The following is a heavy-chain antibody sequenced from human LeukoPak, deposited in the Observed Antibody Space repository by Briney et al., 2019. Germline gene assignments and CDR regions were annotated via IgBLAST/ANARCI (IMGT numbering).Heavy chain of an antibody. CDR1: GFSLSTSGMC. CDR3: ARMDPNYYDRSGYSDAFDN. CDR2: IDWDDDK. J-gene: IGHJ3*02. Sequence: GSGPALVKPTQTLTLTCTFSGFSLSTSGMCVSWIRQPPGKALEWLARIDWDDDKYYSTSLTTRLTISKDTSKNQVVLTITNMNPVDTATYYCARMDPNYYDRSGYSDAFDNWGQGTMVTVSS. D-gene: IGHD3-22*01. V-gene: IGHV2-70*11.